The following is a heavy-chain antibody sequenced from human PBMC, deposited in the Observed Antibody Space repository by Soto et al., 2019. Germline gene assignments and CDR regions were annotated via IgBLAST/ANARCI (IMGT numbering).Heavy chain of an antibody. CDR3: XXXXXXXXHXXYXYXDV. Sequence: XSXTCTVSGGSISSGGYYWSWIRQHPGKGLEWIGYIYYSGSTYYNPSLKSRVTISVDTSKNQFSLKLSSVTAADTAVYXXXXXXXXXXHXXYXYXDVXXXGTTVTVSX. V-gene: IGHV4-31*03. J-gene: IGHJ6*03. CDR2: IYYSGST. CDR1: GGSISSGGYY.